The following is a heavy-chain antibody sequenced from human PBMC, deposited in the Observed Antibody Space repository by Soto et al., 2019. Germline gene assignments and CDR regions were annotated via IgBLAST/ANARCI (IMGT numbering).Heavy chain of an antibody. CDR2: IYYSGST. CDR1: GGSISSGGYY. J-gene: IGHJ5*02. Sequence: SETLSLTCAVSGGSISSGGYYWSWIRQSPGQGLEWIGYIYYSGSTNYNPSLKSRVTISVDTSTNQFSLKLSSVTAADTAVYYCARRFSYQDNWFDPWGQGTLVTVSS. D-gene: IGHD3-3*01. CDR3: ARRFSYQDNWFDP. V-gene: IGHV4-61*08.